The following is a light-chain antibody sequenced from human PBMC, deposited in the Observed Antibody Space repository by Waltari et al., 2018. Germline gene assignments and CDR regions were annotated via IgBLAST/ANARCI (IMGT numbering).Light chain of an antibody. V-gene: IGLV2-14*01. J-gene: IGLJ1*01. CDR1: SSDLGAYNY. CDR3: SSYRSNTTLV. Sequence: QSALTQPASVSGSPGPSITISCTGTSSDLGAYNYVSWYQQHPGKAPKVMIYEVSNRPSGVSDRFSGSKSGNTTSLTISGLQAEDEADYYCSSYRSNTTLVFGTGTKVTVL. CDR2: EVS.